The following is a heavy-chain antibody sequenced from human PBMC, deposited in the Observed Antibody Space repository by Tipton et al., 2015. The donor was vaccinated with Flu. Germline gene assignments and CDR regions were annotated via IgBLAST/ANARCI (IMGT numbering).Heavy chain of an antibody. V-gene: IGHV4-38-2*01. Sequence: LRLSCAVSGYSISSGYYWGWIRQPPGRGLEWIGTFGTMYHSGSTYYNPSLKGRVSISVDTSRNHFSLRLRSVTAADTAVYYCARHEFWGSSGFEPWGQGTPVTVSS. CDR3: ARHEFWGSSGFEP. CDR2: FGTMYHSGST. J-gene: IGHJ5*02. CDR1: GYSISSGYY. D-gene: IGHD6-19*01.